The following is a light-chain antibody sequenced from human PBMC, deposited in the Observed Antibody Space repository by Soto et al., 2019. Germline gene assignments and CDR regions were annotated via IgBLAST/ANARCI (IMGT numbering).Light chain of an antibody. CDR3: SSYTSSSTTSV. V-gene: IGLV2-14*01. J-gene: IGLJ1*01. Sequence: QSALNQPASVSGSPGQSITISCTGTSSDVGGYNYVSWYQQHPGKAPKLMIYEVSNRPSGVSNRFSGSKSGNTASLTISGLQAEDEADYYCSSYTSSSTTSVFGTGTKVTV. CDR2: EVS. CDR1: SSDVGGYNY.